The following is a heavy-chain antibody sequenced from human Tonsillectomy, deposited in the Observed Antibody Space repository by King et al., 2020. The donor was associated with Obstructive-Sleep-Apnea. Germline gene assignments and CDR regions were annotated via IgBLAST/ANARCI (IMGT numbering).Heavy chain of an antibody. V-gene: IGHV3-23*04. Sequence: QLVQSGGGLVQPGGSLRLSCAASGFTFNSYAMSWVRQAPGKGLDWVSTIIGIGIITYYADSVRGRFTISRDNTKKTLSLQMNSLRTEDTAIYYCAKLVGSTGVDYWGQGTLVAVSS. CDR2: IIGIGIIT. D-gene: IGHD1-7*01. CDR1: GFTFNSYA. J-gene: IGHJ4*02. CDR3: AKLVGSTGVDY.